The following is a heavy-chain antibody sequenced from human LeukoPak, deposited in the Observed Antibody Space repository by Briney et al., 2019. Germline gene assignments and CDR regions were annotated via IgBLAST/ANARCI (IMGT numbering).Heavy chain of an antibody. J-gene: IGHJ4*02. CDR3: AKGRPRRYCSSTSCYTADY. CDR2: IKQDGSEK. CDR1: GFTFSSYW. Sequence: GGSLRLSCAASGFTFSSYWMSWVRQAPGKGLEWVANIKQDGSEKYYADSVKGRFTISRDNSKNTLYLQMNSLRAEDTAVYYCAKGRPRRYCSSTSCYTADYWGQGTLVTVSS. V-gene: IGHV3-7*01. D-gene: IGHD2-2*02.